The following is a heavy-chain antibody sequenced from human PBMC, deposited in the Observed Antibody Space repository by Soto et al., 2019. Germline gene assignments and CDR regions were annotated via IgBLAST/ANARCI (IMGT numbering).Heavy chain of an antibody. CDR2: IYHSGAT. J-gene: IGHJ4*01. CDR3: AREMSYYFDS. CDR1: GDSISRDGYS. V-gene: IGHV4-30-2*01. Sequence: QVQLQESGSGLVKPSQTLVLTCTVSGDSISRDGYSWSWLRQPPGKGLEWIGYIYHSGATYYNPCLKSPVTTSVDKSKNQFSLRLASVAAADTAVYYCAREMSYYFDSWGHGTLVTVSS.